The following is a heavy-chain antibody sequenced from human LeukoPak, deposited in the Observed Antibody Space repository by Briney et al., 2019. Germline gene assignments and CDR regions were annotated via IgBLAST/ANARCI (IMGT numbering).Heavy chain of an antibody. CDR2: ISSSSSYI. Sequence: GGSLRLSCAASGFTFSSYSMNWVRQAPGKGLEWVSSISSSSSYIYYADSVKGRFTISRDNAKNSLYLQMNSLRAEDTAAYYCARVSNSYGYYYYGMDVWGQGTTVTVSS. J-gene: IGHJ6*02. V-gene: IGHV3-21*01. CDR3: ARVSNSYGYYYYGMDV. CDR1: GFTFSSYS. D-gene: IGHD5-18*01.